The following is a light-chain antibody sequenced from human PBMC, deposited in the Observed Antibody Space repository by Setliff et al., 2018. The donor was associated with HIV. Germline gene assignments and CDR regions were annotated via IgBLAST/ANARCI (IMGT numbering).Light chain of an antibody. V-gene: IGLV2-14*01. Sequence: QSALTQPASVSGSPGQSITISCTGTSSDVGGYNYFSWYQQHPGKAPKLMIYEVNSRPSGVSDRFSGSKSGNTASLTISGLQAEDEDDYYCSSYTRSATYVFGTGTKVTV. CDR3: SSYTRSATYV. CDR1: SSDVGGYNY. J-gene: IGLJ1*01. CDR2: EVN.